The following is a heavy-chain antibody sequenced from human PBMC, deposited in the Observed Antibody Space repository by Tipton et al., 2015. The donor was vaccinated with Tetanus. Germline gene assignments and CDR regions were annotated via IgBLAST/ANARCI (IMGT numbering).Heavy chain of an antibody. Sequence: LRLSCAVYYDSFYGYYWSWIRQPPGKGLEWIGEISHSENTNYNPSLQSRVTISMNTANNHIYLNLTSVTAADTAVYYCARQDTLNYYYVGYFHDWGQGTLVTVSS. V-gene: IGHV4-34*01. CDR3: ARQDTLNYYYVGYFHD. CDR1: YDSFYGYY. CDR2: ISHSENT. J-gene: IGHJ1*01. D-gene: IGHD3-22*01.